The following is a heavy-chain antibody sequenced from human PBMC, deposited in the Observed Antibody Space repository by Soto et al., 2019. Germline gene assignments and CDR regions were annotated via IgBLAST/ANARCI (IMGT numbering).Heavy chain of an antibody. CDR1: GFTFSSYA. J-gene: IGHJ4*02. CDR3: VKSDRKDF. V-gene: IGHV3-23*01. D-gene: IGHD2-15*01. Sequence: EVQLLESGGGLVQPGGSLRLSCAASGFTFSSYAMSWVRQAPGKGLEWVSSIGGTAYSTHYADSVKGRFTISRDNSENTLHLQMNGLRADDTAVYYCVKSDRKDFWGQGTLVTVSS. CDR2: IGGTAYST.